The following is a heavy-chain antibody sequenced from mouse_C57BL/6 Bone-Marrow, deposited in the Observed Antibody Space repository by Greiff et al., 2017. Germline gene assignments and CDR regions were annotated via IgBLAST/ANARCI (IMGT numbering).Heavy chain of an antibody. V-gene: IGHV6-3*01. CDR1: GFTFSNYW. J-gene: IGHJ2*01. D-gene: IGHD1-1*01. CDR2: IRLKSDNYAT. Sequence: EVQVVESGGGLVQPGGSLKLSCVASGFTFSNYWMNWVRQSPEKGLEWVAQIRLKSDNYATHYAASVKGRFTISRDDSKSSVYLQMNNLRAEDTGIYYCTVRYPGYWGQVTTLTVSS. CDR3: TVRYPGY.